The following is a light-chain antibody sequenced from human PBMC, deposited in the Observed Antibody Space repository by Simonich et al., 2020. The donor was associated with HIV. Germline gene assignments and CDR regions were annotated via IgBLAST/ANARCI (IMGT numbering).Light chain of an antibody. Sequence: HSALTQPRSVSGSPGQSVTISCTGTSSDIGGYDYGSWYQQHPGKAPKLMIYDVTKRPSGVPDRFAGSKSGNTASLTISGLQAEDEADYYCCSYAGSYTWVFGGGTKLTVL. CDR1: SSDIGGYDY. CDR2: DVT. J-gene: IGLJ3*02. CDR3: CSYAGSYTWV. V-gene: IGLV2-11*01.